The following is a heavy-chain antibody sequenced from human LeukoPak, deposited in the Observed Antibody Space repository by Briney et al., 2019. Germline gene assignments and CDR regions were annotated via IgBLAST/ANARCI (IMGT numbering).Heavy chain of an antibody. CDR1: GGSISSYY. Sequence: NPSETLSLTCTVSGGSISSYYWSWIRQPPGKGLEWIGYICTSGSTNYNPSLKSRVTISVDTSMNQFSLKLSSVTAADTAVYYCATTRRDGYNYKPGSMDVWGKGTTVTVSS. J-gene: IGHJ6*04. D-gene: IGHD5-24*01. CDR2: ICTSGST. CDR3: ATTRRDGYNYKPGSMDV. V-gene: IGHV4-4*09.